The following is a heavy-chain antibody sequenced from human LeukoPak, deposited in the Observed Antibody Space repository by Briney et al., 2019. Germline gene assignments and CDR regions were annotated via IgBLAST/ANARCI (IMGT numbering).Heavy chain of an antibody. CDR2: MNPNSGNT. J-gene: IGHJ4*02. CDR1: GYTFTSYD. CDR3: ARGGGYCSGGSCQLFDY. Sequence: ASVKVSGKASGYTFTSYDINWVRQATGQGLEWMGWMNPNSGNTGYAQKFQGRVTMTRNTSISTAYMELSSLRSEDTAVYYCARGGGYCSGGSCQLFDYWGQGTLVTVSS. D-gene: IGHD2-15*01. V-gene: IGHV1-8*01.